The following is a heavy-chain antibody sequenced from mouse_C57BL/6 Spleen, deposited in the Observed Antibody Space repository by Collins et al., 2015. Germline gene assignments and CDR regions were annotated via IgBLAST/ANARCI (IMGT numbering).Heavy chain of an antibody. CDR1: GYTFTSYW. D-gene: IGHD1-1*01. J-gene: IGHJ2*01. CDR2: INSGSGDT. V-gene: IGHV1-53*01. Sequence: QVQLQQPGTELVKPGASVKVSCKASGYTFTSYWMHWVKQRPGQGLEWIGNINSGSGDTYYNEKFKSKATLTVDKSSSTAYMQLSSLTSEDSAVYFCARSYYAFDYWGQGTTLTVSS. CDR3: ARSYYAFDY.